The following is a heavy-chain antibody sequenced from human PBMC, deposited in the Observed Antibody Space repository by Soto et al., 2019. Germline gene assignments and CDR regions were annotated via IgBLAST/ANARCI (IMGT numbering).Heavy chain of an antibody. CDR1: GFTFSSYG. CDR3: AKGLEPHKYYDFWSCYSAVMDV. CDR2: ISYDGSNK. Sequence: QVQLVESGGGVVQPGRSLRLSCAASGFTFSSYGMHWVRQAPGKGLEWVAVISYDGSNKYYADSVKGRFTISRDNSKNTLYLQLNSLRAEDTAVYYCAKGLEPHKYYDFWSCYSAVMDVWGQGTTVTVSS. J-gene: IGHJ6*02. V-gene: IGHV3-30*18. D-gene: IGHD3-3*01.